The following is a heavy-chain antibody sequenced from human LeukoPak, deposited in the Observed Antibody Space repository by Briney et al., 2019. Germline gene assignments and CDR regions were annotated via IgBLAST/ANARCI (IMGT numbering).Heavy chain of an antibody. J-gene: IGHJ5*02. CDR3: ARVGYGDYEGWFDP. CDR1: GYTFTSYG. CDR2: ISAYNGNT. Sequence: ASVKVSCKASGYTFTSYGISWVRQAPGQGLEWMGWISAYNGNTNYALKLQGRVTMTTDTSTSTAYMELRSLRSDDTAVYYCARVGYGDYEGWFDPWGQGTLVTVSS. V-gene: IGHV1-18*04. D-gene: IGHD4-17*01.